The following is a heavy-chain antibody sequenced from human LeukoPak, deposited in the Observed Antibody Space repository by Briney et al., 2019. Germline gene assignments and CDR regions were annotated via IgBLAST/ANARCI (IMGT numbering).Heavy chain of an antibody. CDR3: ARMTSYSSGCYFDY. D-gene: IGHD6-19*01. V-gene: IGHV4-59*01. Sequence: SETLSLTCTVTGVSISGYYWSWLRQPPGKGLEWIGFIYYSGTTNYNPSLKSRVTVSVDTSKNQFSLMLSSVTAADTAVYYCARMTSYSSGCYFDYWGQGTLVTVSS. J-gene: IGHJ4*02. CDR2: IYYSGTT. CDR1: GVSISGYY.